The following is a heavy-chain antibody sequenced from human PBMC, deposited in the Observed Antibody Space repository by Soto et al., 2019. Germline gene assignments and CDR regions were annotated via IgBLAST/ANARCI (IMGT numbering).Heavy chain of an antibody. V-gene: IGHV3-21*01. CDR1: GFTFSTYT. D-gene: IGHD3-16*01. CDR2: ISSSGNTI. Sequence: GGSLRLSCAASGFTFSTYTINWVRQAPGKGLEWVSSISSSGNTIFYADSVKDRFTISRDNAKDSVSLQMNSLRAEDTALYYCARGTWGGDGTDVWGLGTTVTVSS. CDR3: ARGTWGGDGTDV. J-gene: IGHJ6*02.